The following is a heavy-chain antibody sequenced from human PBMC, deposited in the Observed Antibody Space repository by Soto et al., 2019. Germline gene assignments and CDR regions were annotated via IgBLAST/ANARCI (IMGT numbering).Heavy chain of an antibody. D-gene: IGHD4-4*01. J-gene: IGHJ6*02. CDR2: ISSSSSYI. Sequence: PGGSLRLSCAASGFTFSSYSMNWVRQAPGKGLEWVSSISSSSSYIHYADSVKGRFTISRDNAKNSLYLQMNSLRAEDTAVYYCARGYSTDYYYYYGMDVWGQGTTVTVSS. CDR1: GFTFSSYS. CDR3: ARGYSTDYYYYYGMDV. V-gene: IGHV3-21*01.